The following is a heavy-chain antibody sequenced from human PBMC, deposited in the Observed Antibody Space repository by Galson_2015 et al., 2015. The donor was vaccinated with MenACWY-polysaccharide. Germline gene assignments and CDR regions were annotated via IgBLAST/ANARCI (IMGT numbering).Heavy chain of an antibody. Sequence: SLRLSSAASGFTFSSYAMSWVRQAPGKGLEWVSAISGSGGSTYYADSVKGRFTISRDNSKNTLYLQMNSLRAEDTAVYYCAKIYDSSGYEGYFDYWGQGTLVTVSS. CDR2: ISGSGGST. CDR1: GFTFSSYA. V-gene: IGHV3-23*01. D-gene: IGHD3-22*01. CDR3: AKIYDSSGYEGYFDY. J-gene: IGHJ4*02.